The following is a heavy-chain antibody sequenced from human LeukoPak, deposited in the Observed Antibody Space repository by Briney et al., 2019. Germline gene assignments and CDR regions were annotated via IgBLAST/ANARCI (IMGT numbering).Heavy chain of an antibody. CDR3: ARGAVLGAFDI. CDR2: ISGSDGDT. D-gene: IGHD7-27*01. J-gene: IGHJ3*02. CDR1: GFTFSSYA. V-gene: IGHV3-23*01. Sequence: GGSLRLSCAASGFTFSSYAMHWVRQAPGKGLEWVSTISGSDGDTYYADSVKGRFTISRDNSKNTLYLQMNSLRAEDTAVYYCARGAVLGAFDIWGQGTMVTVSS.